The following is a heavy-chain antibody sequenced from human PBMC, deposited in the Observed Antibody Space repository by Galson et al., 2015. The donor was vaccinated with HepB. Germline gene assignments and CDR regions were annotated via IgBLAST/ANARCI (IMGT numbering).Heavy chain of an antibody. Sequence: ETLSLTCAVSGGSISSSNWWGWVRQPPGKGLEWIGEIYHSGSTNYNPSLKSRVTISVDKSKNQFSLKLSSVTAADTAVYYCAREGCSSTSCGLGADWFDPWGQGTLVTVSS. V-gene: IGHV4-4*02. CDR1: GGSISSSNW. CDR3: AREGCSSTSCGLGADWFDP. J-gene: IGHJ5*02. D-gene: IGHD2-2*01. CDR2: IYHSGST.